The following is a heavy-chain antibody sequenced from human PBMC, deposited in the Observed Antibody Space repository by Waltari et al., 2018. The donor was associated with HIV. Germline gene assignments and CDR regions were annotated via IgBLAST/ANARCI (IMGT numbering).Heavy chain of an antibody. CDR3: ATGGGTTSIQLYDLDV. CDR2: FDPEDDET. V-gene: IGHV1-24*01. J-gene: IGHJ6*02. CDR1: GYTLTDLS. D-gene: IGHD1-26*01. Sequence: QVPLIQAVAEVKKPGASVKVSCKVFGYTLTDLSMHWVRQAPVKGLEWMGGFDPEDDETIYAQKFQGRVTMTEDTSTDSAYMELSSLTSEDTAVYYCATGGGTTSIQLYDLDVWGQGTTVTVSS.